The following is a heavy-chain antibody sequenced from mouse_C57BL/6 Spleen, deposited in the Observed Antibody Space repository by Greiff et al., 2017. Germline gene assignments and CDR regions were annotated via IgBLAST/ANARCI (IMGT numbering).Heavy chain of an antibody. CDR1: GYAFSSYW. CDR3: ARTYYYGSSYPFDY. V-gene: IGHV1-80*01. CDR2: IYPGDGDT. Sequence: VKLQQSGAELVKPGASVKISCKASGYAFSSYWMNWVKQRPGKGLEWIGQIYPGDGDTNYNGKFKGKATLTADKSSSTAYMQLSSLTSEDSAVYFCARTYYYGSSYPFDYWGQGTTLTVSS. J-gene: IGHJ2*01. D-gene: IGHD1-1*01.